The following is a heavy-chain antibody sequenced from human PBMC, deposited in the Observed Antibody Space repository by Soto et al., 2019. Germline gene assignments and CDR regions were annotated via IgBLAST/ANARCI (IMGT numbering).Heavy chain of an antibody. CDR1: GFTFSDFF. J-gene: IGHJ5*02. D-gene: IGHD6-19*01. V-gene: IGHV3-11*01. CDR2: ISSSNTI. CDR3: ARDLLFRQAVSAP. Sequence: PGGSLGLFSAPSGFTFSDFFMAWIRQAPGKGLEWISYISSSNTIYYADSVKGRFTISRDNAKNSLYLQMNSLRVDDTAVYYCARDLLFRQAVSAPW.